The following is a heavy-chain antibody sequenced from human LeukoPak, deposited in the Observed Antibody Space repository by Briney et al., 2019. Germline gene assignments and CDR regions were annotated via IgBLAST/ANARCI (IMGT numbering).Heavy chain of an antibody. CDR3: AKDMGC. V-gene: IGHV3-9*01. CDR2: ISWNSGSI. Sequence: SLRLSCAASGFTFDDYAMHWVRQAPGKGLEWVSGISWNSGSIGYADSVKGRFTISRDNAKNSLYLQMNSLRVEDTALYYCAKDMGCWGQGTLVTVSS. CDR1: GFTFDDYA. J-gene: IGHJ4*02.